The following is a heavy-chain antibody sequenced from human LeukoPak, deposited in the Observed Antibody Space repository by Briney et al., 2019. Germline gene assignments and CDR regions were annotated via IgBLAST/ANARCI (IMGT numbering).Heavy chain of an antibody. CDR2: ISGSGDNT. J-gene: IGHJ4*02. CDR1: GFTFSSYA. V-gene: IGHV3-23*01. Sequence: GGSLRLSCAASGFTFSSYAMSWVRQAPGKGLEWVSGISGSGDNTYYADSVEGRFTISRDNSKNTLYVQVNSLGTEDTAAYYCAKGSYYDSSGSFYFDYWGQGTLVTVSS. D-gene: IGHD3-22*01. CDR3: AKGSYYDSSGSFYFDY.